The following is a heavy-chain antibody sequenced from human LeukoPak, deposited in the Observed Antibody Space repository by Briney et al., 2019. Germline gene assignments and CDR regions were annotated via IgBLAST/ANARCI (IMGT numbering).Heavy chain of an antibody. V-gene: IGHV3-30*04. Sequence: GGSLRLSCAASGFTFSSYAMHGVRQAPGKGLEWVAVISYDGSNKYYADSVKGRFTISRDNSKNTLYLQMNSLRAEDTAVYYCARGLIVATALDYWGQGTLVTVSS. D-gene: IGHD5-12*01. J-gene: IGHJ4*02. CDR2: ISYDGSNK. CDR1: GFTFSSYA. CDR3: ARGLIVATALDY.